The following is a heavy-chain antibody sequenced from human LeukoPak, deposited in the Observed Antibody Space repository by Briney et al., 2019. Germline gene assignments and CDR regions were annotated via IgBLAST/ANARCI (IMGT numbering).Heavy chain of an antibody. CDR3: ARDLVGDPRIVGATNAFDI. Sequence: SETLSLTCTVSGGSISSYYWSWIRQPAGKGLEWIGRIHTSGSTNYNPSLKSRVTMSVDTSKNQFSLKLSSVTAADTAVYYCARDLVGDPRIVGATNAFDIWGQGTMVTVSS. D-gene: IGHD1-26*01. V-gene: IGHV4-4*07. CDR2: IHTSGST. CDR1: GGSISSYY. J-gene: IGHJ3*02.